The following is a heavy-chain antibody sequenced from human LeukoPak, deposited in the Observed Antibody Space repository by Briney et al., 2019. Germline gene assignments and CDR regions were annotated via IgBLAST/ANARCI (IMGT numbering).Heavy chain of an antibody. CDR1: GYTFTSFG. V-gene: IGHV1-18*01. CDR3: ARGLPHSNYEGWFDP. CDR2: ISGYDGNT. J-gene: IGHJ5*02. D-gene: IGHD4-11*01. Sequence: ASVKVSCKASGYTFTSFGISWVRQAPGQGLEWMGWISGYDGNTNYAQKLQGRVTMTTDTSTSTAYMELRSLRSDDTAVYYCARGLPHSNYEGWFDPWGQGTLVTVSS.